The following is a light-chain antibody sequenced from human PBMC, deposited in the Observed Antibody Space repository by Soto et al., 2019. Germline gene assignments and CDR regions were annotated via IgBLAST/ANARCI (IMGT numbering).Light chain of an antibody. CDR3: QQSYTIPT. Sequence: DIQMTQSPSSLSASVGDRLAITCRASQNITTYLNWYQHKPGEAPNLLIYAASSLQSGVPSRFSGSGSGTDFTITISSVQTEDFATYYCQQSYTIPTFGQGNKVEIK. CDR1: QNITTY. J-gene: IGKJ1*01. CDR2: AAS. V-gene: IGKV1-39*01.